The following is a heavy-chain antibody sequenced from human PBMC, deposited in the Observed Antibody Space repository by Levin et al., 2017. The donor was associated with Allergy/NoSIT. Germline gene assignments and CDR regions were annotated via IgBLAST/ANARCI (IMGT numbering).Heavy chain of an antibody. J-gene: IGHJ4*02. D-gene: IGHD5-18*01. CDR2: ISYDGSNE. CDR3: ARSRGYSYGGSFDY. Sequence: PGGSLRLSCAASGFTFSNYAMHWVRQAPGKGLEWVAVISYDGSNEYYADSVKGRFTISSGNAKNTLYLRMNSLRAEDTAVYYCARSRGYSYGGSFDYWGQGTLVTVSS. CDR1: GFTFSNYA. V-gene: IGHV3-30*04.